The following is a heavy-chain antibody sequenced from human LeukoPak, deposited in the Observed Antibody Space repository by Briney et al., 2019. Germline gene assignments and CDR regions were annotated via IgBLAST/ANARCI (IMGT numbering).Heavy chain of an antibody. CDR1: GGSISSYY. J-gene: IGHJ4*02. D-gene: IGHD6-13*01. CDR3: ARGVYIATAQYGY. V-gene: IGHV4-59*01. CDR2: IYYSGTT. Sequence: SETLSLTCTVSGGSISSYYWSWIRQPPGKGLEWIGYIYYSGTTNYNPSLKGRVTISVDTSKNQFSLKLSSVTAADTAVYYCARGVYIATAQYGYWGQGTLVTVSS.